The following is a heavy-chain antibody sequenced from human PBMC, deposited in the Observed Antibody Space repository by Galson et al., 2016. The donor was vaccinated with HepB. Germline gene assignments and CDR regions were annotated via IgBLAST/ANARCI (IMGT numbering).Heavy chain of an antibody. CDR1: GFSLNTNGEC. Sequence: PALVKPTQALTLTCTFSGFSLNTNGECVTWIRQPPGKALEWLARIDWDDDKFYSTSLKTRLTISKDTSKKQILLAMTNMEAGDTATYYCGRGAGYNWHDWGQGTFVTVSS. CDR3: GRGAGYNWHD. CDR2: IDWDDDK. V-gene: IGHV2-70*17. D-gene: IGHD5-24*01. J-gene: IGHJ4*02.